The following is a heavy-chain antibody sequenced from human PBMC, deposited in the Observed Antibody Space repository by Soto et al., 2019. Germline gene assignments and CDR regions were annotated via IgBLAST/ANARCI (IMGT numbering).Heavy chain of an antibody. D-gene: IGHD6-25*01. CDR1: GFIFSSYA. CDR3: ARDLTEMFITATFDY. Sequence: QVQLVESGGGVVQPGRSLRLSCAASGFIFSSYAMHWVRQAPGKGLEWVAVIWYDGSNKDYADSVKGRFTISRDNSKNTLYVQMNSLRAEDTAVYYCARDLTEMFITATFDYWGQGTLGTVSS. V-gene: IGHV3-33*01. J-gene: IGHJ4*02. CDR2: IWYDGSNK.